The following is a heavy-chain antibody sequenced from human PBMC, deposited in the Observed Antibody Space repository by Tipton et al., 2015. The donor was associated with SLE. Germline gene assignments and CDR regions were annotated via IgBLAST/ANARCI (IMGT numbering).Heavy chain of an antibody. J-gene: IGHJ6*03. D-gene: IGHD3-3*01. CDR3: ERDGDTTFGVVAGGLGYSCYIDV. V-gene: IGHV3-48*03. Sequence: SLRLSCAASGFTFSDFEMNWVRQAPGKGLEWVSYISSSGGIIYYADSVKGRFTISRDNANNSLYLQMNSLRAEDTAVYYCERDGDTTFGVVAGGLGYSCYIDVWGKGTTVTVSS. CDR1: GFTFSDFE. CDR2: ISSSGGII.